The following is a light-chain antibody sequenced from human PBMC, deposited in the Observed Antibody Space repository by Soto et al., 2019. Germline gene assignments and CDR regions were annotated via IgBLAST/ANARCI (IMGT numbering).Light chain of an antibody. CDR3: QQSYSPLLFT. Sequence: DIQITQSPSSLSASVGDRVTITCRASQSIGTYLNWYQQKPGKAPNLLIYAASTLQTGVPSRFSGSGSGTDFTLTISSLQPEDFATYYCQQSYSPLLFTFGPGTKVDIK. V-gene: IGKV1-39*01. CDR1: QSIGTY. CDR2: AAS. J-gene: IGKJ3*01.